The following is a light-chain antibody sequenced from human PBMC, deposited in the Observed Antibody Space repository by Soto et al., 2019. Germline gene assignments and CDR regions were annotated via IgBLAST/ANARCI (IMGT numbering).Light chain of an antibody. Sequence: QSVLTQPPSVSGAPGQRVTISCTWSSSNIGAGYDVNWYQQLPGTAPKLLIYGNINRPSGVPDRFSGSKSGTSASLAISGLQAEDEADYYCQSHDSSLRGSIFGGGTKLTVL. CDR1: SSNIGAGYD. CDR3: QSHDSSLRGSI. J-gene: IGLJ2*01. CDR2: GNI. V-gene: IGLV1-40*01.